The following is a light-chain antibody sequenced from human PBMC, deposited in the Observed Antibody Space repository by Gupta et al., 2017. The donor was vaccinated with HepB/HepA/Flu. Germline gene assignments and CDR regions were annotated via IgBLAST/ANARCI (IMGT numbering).Light chain of an antibody. V-gene: IGKV1-33*01. CDR2: NAS. CDR3: QQYGDFPLT. Sequence: DIQMTQSPASLAASIGDSVTIACRASEDSRIFLGWYQHRPGRGPKLLIYNASNLAIGVPPRFTGSGSETHFTLSITSLQPEDIGTYFCQQYGDFPLTFGGGTKVE. J-gene: IGKJ4*01. CDR1: EDSRIF.